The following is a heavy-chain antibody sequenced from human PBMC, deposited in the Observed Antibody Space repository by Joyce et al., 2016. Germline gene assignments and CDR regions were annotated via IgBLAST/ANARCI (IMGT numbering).Heavy chain of an antibody. Sequence: EVQLVESGGGLVQPGGSVRLSCASSGFTFSSYSMNWVRQTPGKGLEWIAYISGRSTTIYYADSVRGRFTISRDNAKNSLYLQMNSLRDDDAAVYYCARDQCGSCYSWYFDVWGRGTLVTVSS. CDR1: GFTFSSYS. CDR3: ARDQCGSCYSWYFDV. CDR2: ISGRSTTI. V-gene: IGHV3-48*02. D-gene: IGHD2-15*01. J-gene: IGHJ2*01.